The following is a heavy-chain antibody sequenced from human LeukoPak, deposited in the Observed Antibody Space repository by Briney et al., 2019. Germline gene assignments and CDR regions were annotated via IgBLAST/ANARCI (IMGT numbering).Heavy chain of an antibody. CDR1: GGSVSSSHY. Sequence: SETLSLNCTVSGGSVSSSHYWGWIRQPPGKGLEWIGSIYYGGSTYYNASLRSRVTTSVDTSKNQFSLKLSFVTAADTAVYYCASLFTVTTPDSLFDYWGQGTLVTVSS. J-gene: IGHJ4*02. V-gene: IGHV4-39*07. CDR2: IYYGGST. CDR3: ASLFTVTTPDSLFDY. D-gene: IGHD4-17*01.